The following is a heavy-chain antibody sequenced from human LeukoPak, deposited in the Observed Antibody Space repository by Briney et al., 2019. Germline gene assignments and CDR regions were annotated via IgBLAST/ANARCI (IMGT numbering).Heavy chain of an antibody. Sequence: SGGSLRLSCAASGFTFSSYSMNWVRQAPGRGLEWVSYISSSSSTIYYADSVKGRFTISRDNAKNSLYLQMNSLRAEDTAVYYCARERARREYYFDYWGQGTLVTVSS. V-gene: IGHV3-48*01. CDR2: ISSSSSTI. J-gene: IGHJ4*02. CDR3: ARERARREYYFDY. CDR1: GFTFSSYS.